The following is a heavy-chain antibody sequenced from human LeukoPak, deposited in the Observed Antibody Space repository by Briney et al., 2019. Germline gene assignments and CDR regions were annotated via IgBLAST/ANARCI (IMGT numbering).Heavy chain of an antibody. CDR3: AGVVYYDSSGYYSPDYYFDY. D-gene: IGHD3-22*01. CDR2: ISSSGSTI. CDR1: GFTFSDYY. Sequence: PGGSLRLSCAASGFTFSDYYMSWIRQAPGKGLEWVSYISSSGSTIYYADSVKGRFTISRDNAKNSLYLQMNSLRAEDTAVYYCAGVVYYDSSGYYSPDYYFDYWGQGTLVTVSS. V-gene: IGHV3-11*04. J-gene: IGHJ4*02.